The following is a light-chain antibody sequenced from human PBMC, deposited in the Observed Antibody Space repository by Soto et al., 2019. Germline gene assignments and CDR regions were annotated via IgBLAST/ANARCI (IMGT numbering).Light chain of an antibody. CDR1: RSNIGSNT. Sequence: SVLTHPPSTSGTPGQRVTISCSGSRSNIGSNTVTWYQQLPGTAPKLLIYSNNQRPSGVPDRFSGSKSGTSASLAISGLQSEDEADYYCAAWDDSLNGSYVFGTGTKVTVL. CDR2: SNN. CDR3: AAWDDSLNGSYV. V-gene: IGLV1-44*01. J-gene: IGLJ1*01.